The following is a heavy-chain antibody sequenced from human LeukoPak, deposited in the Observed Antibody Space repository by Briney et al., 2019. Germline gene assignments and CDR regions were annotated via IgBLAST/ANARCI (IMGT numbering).Heavy chain of an antibody. CDR3: AREYCSSTSCLFDY. D-gene: IGHD2-2*01. J-gene: IGHJ4*02. V-gene: IGHV3-7*01. CDR1: GFTFSSYW. Sequence: GGSLRLSCAASGFTFSSYWMSWVRQAPGKGLEWVANIKQDGSEKYYVDSVKGRFTISRDNAKNSLYLQMNSLRAEDTAVYYCAREYCSSTSCLFDYWGQGTLVTVSS. CDR2: IKQDGSEK.